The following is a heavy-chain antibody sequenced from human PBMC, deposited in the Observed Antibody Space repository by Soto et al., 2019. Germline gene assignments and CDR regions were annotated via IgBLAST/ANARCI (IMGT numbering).Heavy chain of an antibody. CDR2: ISTSSTYI. V-gene: IGHV3-21*01. CDR3: AREYYDYVWGSYRYYYGMDV. J-gene: IGHJ6*02. Sequence: GGSLRLSCAASGFTLSAYSMNWVRQTPGKGLEWVSSISTSSTYIHYADSVKGRFTISRDNAKNSLYLQMNSLRAEDTAVYYCAREYYDYVWGSYRYYYGMDVWGQGTTVTVSS. D-gene: IGHD3-16*02. CDR1: GFTLSAYS.